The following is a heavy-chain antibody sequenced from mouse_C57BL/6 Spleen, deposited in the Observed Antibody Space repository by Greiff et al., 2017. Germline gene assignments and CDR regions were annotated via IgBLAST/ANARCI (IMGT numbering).Heavy chain of an antibody. D-gene: IGHD1-1*01. Sequence: QVQLQQPGAELVKPGASVKLSCTASGYTFTSYWMPWVKQRPGQGLEWIGMIQPNSGRTNYNEKFKSKATLTVDKSSSTAYMQLSSLTTEDSAVYYCARGPYGSSFDYWGQGTTLTVSS. CDR1: GYTFTSYW. CDR2: IQPNSGRT. J-gene: IGHJ2*01. V-gene: IGHV1-64*01. CDR3: ARGPYGSSFDY.